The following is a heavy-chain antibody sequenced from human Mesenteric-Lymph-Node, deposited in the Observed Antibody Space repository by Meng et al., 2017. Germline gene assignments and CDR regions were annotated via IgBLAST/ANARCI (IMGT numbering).Heavy chain of an antibody. V-gene: IGHV4-59*08. J-gene: IGHJ4*02. CDR1: GGSISSYY. D-gene: IGHD3-10*01. CDR3: ARQSGYFDY. CDR2: IYYSGST. Sequence: QVPLREAGPGLVTPSDTLSLPCTVPGGSISSYYWGWLRQPPGKGLEWIGHIYYSGSTNYNPALKSRVTISVDTSKNQFSLKLSSVTATDTAAYYCARQSGYFDYWGQGTLVTVSS.